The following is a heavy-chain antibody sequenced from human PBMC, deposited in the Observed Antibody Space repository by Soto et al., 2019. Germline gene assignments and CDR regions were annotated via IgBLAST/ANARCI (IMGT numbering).Heavy chain of an antibody. D-gene: IGHD1-1*01. V-gene: IGHV3-23*01. CDR1: GFTFSSYA. Sequence: GGSLRLSCAASGFTFSSYAMSWVRQAPGKGLEWVSAIGGSGGSTYYADSVKGRFTISRDNSKNTLYLQMHSLRAEDTAVYYCAKDEYTPIGYFDYWGQGTLVTVSS. J-gene: IGHJ4*02. CDR2: IGGSGGST. CDR3: AKDEYTPIGYFDY.